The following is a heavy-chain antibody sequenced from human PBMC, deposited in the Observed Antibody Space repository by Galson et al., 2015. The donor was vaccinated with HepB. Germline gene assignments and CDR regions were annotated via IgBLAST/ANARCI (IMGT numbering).Heavy chain of an antibody. CDR3: ARDSHGEGDIVVVPAAHRGDYYYYGMDV. V-gene: IGHV1-2*04. J-gene: IGHJ6*02. Sequence: SVKVSCKASGYTFTGYYMHWVRQAPGQGLEWMGWINPNSGGTNYAQKFQGWDTMTRDTSISTAYMELSRLRSDDTAVYYCARDSHGEGDIVVVPAAHRGDYYYYGMDVWGQGTTVTVSS. CDR1: GYTFTGYY. CDR2: INPNSGGT. D-gene: IGHD2-2*01.